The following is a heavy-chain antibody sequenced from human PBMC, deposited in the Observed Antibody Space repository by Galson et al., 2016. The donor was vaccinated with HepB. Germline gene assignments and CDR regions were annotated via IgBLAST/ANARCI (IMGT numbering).Heavy chain of an antibody. CDR3: ARGIRNLLYSDY. CDR1: GYTFTNYD. D-gene: IGHD1-14*01. J-gene: IGHJ4*02. V-gene: IGHV1-8*01. CDR2: MNPSSANT. Sequence: SVTVSCKASGYTFTNYDITWVRQAPGQGLEWMGWMNPSSANTGYAQKFRGRVTMTRDTSISTAFMELSSLTSEDTAIYYCARGIRNLLYSDYWAQGTLVTVSS.